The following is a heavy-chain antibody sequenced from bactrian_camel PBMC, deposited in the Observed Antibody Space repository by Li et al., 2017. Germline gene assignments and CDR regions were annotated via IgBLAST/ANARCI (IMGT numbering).Heavy chain of an antibody. Sequence: VQLVESGGGSVEAGGSLRLSCEVIGLVDSPRCMGWFRQATGEERERVATIDSVGLTTYGDAVRGRFTISKDNDKTVYLEMNNLQPEDTAMYYCARKRRFGSCIDDMTAGDYWGQGTQVTVS. CDR2: IDSVGLT. V-gene: IGHV3S53*01. CDR1: GLVDSPRC. D-gene: IGHD5*01. J-gene: IGHJ4*01. CDR3: ARKRRFGSCIDDMTAGDY.